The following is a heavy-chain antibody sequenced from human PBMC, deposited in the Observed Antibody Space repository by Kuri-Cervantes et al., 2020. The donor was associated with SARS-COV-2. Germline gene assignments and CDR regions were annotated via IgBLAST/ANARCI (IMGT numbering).Heavy chain of an antibody. Sequence: GSLRLSCAVYGGSFSGYYWSWIRQPPGKGLEWIGSIYYSGSTYYNPSLKSRVTISVDTSKNQFSLRLSSVTAADTAVYYCARSHKDIVVVPAARGYYYGMDVWGQGTTVTVSS. J-gene: IGHJ6*02. CDR2: IYYSGST. CDR1: GGSFSGYY. CDR3: ARSHKDIVVVPAARGYYYGMDV. V-gene: IGHV4-34*01. D-gene: IGHD2-2*01.